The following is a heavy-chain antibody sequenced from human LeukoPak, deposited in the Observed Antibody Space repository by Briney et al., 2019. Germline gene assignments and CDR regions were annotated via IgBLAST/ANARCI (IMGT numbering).Heavy chain of an antibody. Sequence: ASVKVSCKASGYTFTSHYMHWVRQAPGQGLEWMGIINPSGGSTSYAQKFQGRVTMTRDTSTSTVYMELSSLRSEDTAVYYCAKDFWSGYYPKYWGQGTLVTVSS. J-gene: IGHJ4*02. CDR3: AKDFWSGYYPKY. CDR2: INPSGGST. D-gene: IGHD3-3*01. V-gene: IGHV1-46*01. CDR1: GYTFTSHY.